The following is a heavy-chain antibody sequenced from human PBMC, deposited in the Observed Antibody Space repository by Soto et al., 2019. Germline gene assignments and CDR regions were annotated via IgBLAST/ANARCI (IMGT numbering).Heavy chain of an antibody. V-gene: IGHV4-34*01. CDR2: INHSGST. CDR3: ARDRAYDILTGYRDNYFDY. Sequence: ETLSLTCAVYGGSFSGYYWSWIRQPPGKGLEWIGEINHSGSTNYNPSLKSRVTISVDTSKNQFSLKLSSVTAADTAVYYCARDRAYDILTGYRDNYFDYPGQTTLVTVSS. J-gene: IGHJ4*02. CDR1: GGSFSGYY. D-gene: IGHD3-9*01.